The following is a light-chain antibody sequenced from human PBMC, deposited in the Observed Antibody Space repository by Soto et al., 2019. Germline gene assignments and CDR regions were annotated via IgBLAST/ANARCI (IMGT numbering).Light chain of an antibody. CDR3: QQYNTYSWA. J-gene: IGKJ1*01. Sequence: IQMTHSPSTLSGSVGDRVTITCRASQTISSWLAWYQQKPGKAPKLLIYKASTLATGVPSRFSGSGSGTEFTLTISSLQADDFATYYCQQYNTYSWAFGQGTKVDIK. CDR2: KAS. CDR1: QTISSW. V-gene: IGKV1-5*03.